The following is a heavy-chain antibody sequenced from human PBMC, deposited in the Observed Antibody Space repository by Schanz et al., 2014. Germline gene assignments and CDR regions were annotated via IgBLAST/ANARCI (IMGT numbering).Heavy chain of an antibody. CDR3: AKYRGYYRVSGSYRELEY. CDR2: IRSSSTPI. CDR1: GFTFTNYA. J-gene: IGHJ4*02. Sequence: EVQLLESGGGLVQPGGSLRLSCAASGFTFTNYAMNWVRQAPGKGPEWVSYIRSSSTPIYYADSVKGRFTISRDNSNKTVDLQMNSLRAEDTALYYCAKYRGYYRVSGSYRELEYWGQGTLVTVSS. D-gene: IGHD3-10*01. V-gene: IGHV3-23*01.